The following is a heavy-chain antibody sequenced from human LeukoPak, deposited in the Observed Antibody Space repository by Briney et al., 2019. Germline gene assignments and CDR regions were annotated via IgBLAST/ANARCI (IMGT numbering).Heavy chain of an antibody. CDR1: GFTFSSYA. CDR2: ISGSGGST. CDR3: AKRNTMVRGGPCFDY. D-gene: IGHD3-10*01. Sequence: GGSLRLSCAASGFTFSSYAMSWVRQAPGKGLEWVSAISGSGGSTYYADSVKGRFTVSRDNSKNTLYLQMNDLRPDDTAIYYCAKRNTMVRGGPCFDYWGQGLLVTVSS. J-gene: IGHJ4*02. V-gene: IGHV3-23*01.